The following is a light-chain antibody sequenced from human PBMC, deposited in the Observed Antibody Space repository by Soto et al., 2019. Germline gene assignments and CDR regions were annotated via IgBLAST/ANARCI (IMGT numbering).Light chain of an antibody. Sequence: QSALTQPPSASGSPGQSLTISCTGTSSDVGGYNYVSWYQQHPGKAPKLMIYEVTKRPSGVPDRFSGSKSGNTASLTVSGHQAEDEADYYCSSYAGSKTLFGGGTKLTVL. V-gene: IGLV2-8*01. CDR1: SSDVGGYNY. CDR2: EVT. CDR3: SSYAGSKTL. J-gene: IGLJ2*01.